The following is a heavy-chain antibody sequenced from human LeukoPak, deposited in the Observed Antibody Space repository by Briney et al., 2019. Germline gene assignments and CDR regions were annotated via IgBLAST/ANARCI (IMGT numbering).Heavy chain of an antibody. D-gene: IGHD3-3*01. V-gene: IGHV4-34*01. CDR3: SLEWLH. Sequence: SETLSLTCAVYGGSFSGYYWSWIRQPPGKGLEWIGEINQSGTTYYNTSLKSRVTISPNTSKNQVSLKLTSVTAADTAVYYCSLEWLHWGQGTLVTVSS. CDR1: GGSFSGYY. CDR2: INQSGTT. J-gene: IGHJ4*02.